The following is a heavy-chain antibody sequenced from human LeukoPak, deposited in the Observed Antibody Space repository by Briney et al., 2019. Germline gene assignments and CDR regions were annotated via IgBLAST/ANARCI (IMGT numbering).Heavy chain of an antibody. Sequence: ASVKVSCKASGYTFSDYGINWVRQAPGQGLEWMGWITVYNDDTNYGKKFQGRVTMTTDTSTSTAYMELRRLRSDDTAVYYCTRDYSGDYWGQGTLVTVSS. J-gene: IGHJ4*02. V-gene: IGHV1-18*01. D-gene: IGHD2-15*01. CDR3: TRDYSGDY. CDR2: ITVYNDDT. CDR1: GYTFSDYG.